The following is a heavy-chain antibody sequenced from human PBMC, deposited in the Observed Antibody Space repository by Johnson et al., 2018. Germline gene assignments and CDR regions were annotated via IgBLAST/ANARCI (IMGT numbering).Heavy chain of an antibody. V-gene: IGHV3-23*04. Sequence: VQLVQSGGGLVQPGGSLRLSCAASGFTFSSYAMSWVRQAPGKGLEWVSAISGSGGSTYYADSVKGRFTISRDNSKNTLYLQMNSLRAEDKAVYYGANYLGVYAIPRTDDAVDIWSQGKMVTVSS. J-gene: IGHJ3*02. CDR3: ANYLGVYAIPRTDDAVDI. CDR2: ISGSGGST. D-gene: IGHD2-8*01. CDR1: GFTFSSYA.